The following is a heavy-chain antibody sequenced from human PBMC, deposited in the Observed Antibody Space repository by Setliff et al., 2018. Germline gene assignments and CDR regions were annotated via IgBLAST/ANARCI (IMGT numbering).Heavy chain of an antibody. CDR2: INPSGGTT. Sequence: ASVKVSCKATGYTFTSYYMHWVRQAPGQGLEWMGIINPSGGTTGYAQRFQGRVTMTGDTSTSTVYMELSSLRSEDTAVYYCARDGASGSPFDIWGQGTMVTVSS. CDR3: ARDGASGSPFDI. CDR1: GYTFTSYY. J-gene: IGHJ3*02. V-gene: IGHV1-46*01. D-gene: IGHD1-26*01.